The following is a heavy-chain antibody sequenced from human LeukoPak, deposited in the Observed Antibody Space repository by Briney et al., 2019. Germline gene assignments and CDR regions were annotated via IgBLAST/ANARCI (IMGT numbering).Heavy chain of an antibody. Sequence: SETLSLTCAVYGGSFSDYYWTWIRQPPGKGLEWIGEINHSGSPNNNPSLKSRVSISVDRSKNQFSLKLSSVTAADTAVYYCARHNGAARPYWHFDLWGRGTLVTVSS. CDR2: INHSGSP. V-gene: IGHV4-34*01. CDR1: GGSFSDYY. CDR3: ARHNGAARPYWHFDL. J-gene: IGHJ2*01. D-gene: IGHD6-6*01.